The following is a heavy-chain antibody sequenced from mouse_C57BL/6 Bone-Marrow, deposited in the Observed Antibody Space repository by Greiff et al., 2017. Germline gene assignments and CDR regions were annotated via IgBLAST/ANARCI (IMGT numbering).Heavy chain of an antibody. CDR1: GFNIKDDY. V-gene: IGHV14-4*01. CDR3: TTVNCDY. CDR2: IDPENGDT. Sequence: EVQLQQSGAELVRPGASVKLSCTASGFNIKDDYMHWVKQRPEQGLEWIGWIDPENGDTEYASKFQGKATITADTSSNTAYLQLSSLTSEDTAVYYCTTVNCDYWGQGTTLTVSS. J-gene: IGHJ2*01.